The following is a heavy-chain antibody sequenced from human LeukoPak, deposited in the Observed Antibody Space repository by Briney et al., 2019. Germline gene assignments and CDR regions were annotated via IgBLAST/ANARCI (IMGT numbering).Heavy chain of an antibody. CDR2: ISGSGGST. Sequence: QPGASLRLSCAASGFTFSSYAMSWVRQAPGKGLEWVSAISGSGGSTYYADSVKGRFTISRDNSKNTLYLQMNSLRAEDTAVYYCAKDLYGGNRFDYWGQGTLVIVSS. V-gene: IGHV3-23*01. D-gene: IGHD4-23*01. CDR1: GFTFSSYA. CDR3: AKDLYGGNRFDY. J-gene: IGHJ4*02.